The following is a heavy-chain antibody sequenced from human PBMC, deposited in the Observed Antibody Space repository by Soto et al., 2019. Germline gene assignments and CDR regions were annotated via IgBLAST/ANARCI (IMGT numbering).Heavy chain of an antibody. J-gene: IGHJ6*04. CDR3: ARGWFGPDV. CDR1: GFTLSGRS. V-gene: IGHV3-74*01. CDR2: IDNAGTDS. Sequence: EVQLVESGGGLVQPGGSLRLSCAASGFTLSGRSMHWVRQAPGKGLVWVSGIDNAGTDSTYADSVKGRFPSSSDNAKNMLYLQSTSLRVEYTAVYYCARGWFGPDVWGKGTTVTVSS. D-gene: IGHD3-10*01.